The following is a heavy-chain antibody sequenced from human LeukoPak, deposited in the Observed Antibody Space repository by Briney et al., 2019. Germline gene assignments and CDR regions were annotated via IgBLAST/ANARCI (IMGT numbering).Heavy chain of an antibody. CDR3: ARVVPASSPYYYYYYMDV. D-gene: IGHD2-2*01. V-gene: IGHV1-69*13. CDR1: GGTFSSYA. CDR2: IIPIFGTA. Sequence: SVKVSCKASGGTFSSYAISWVRQAPGQGLEWMGGIIPIFGTANYAQKFQGRVTITADESTSTAYMELSSLRSEDTAVYYCARVVPASSPYYYYYYMDVWGKGTTVTVSS. J-gene: IGHJ6*03.